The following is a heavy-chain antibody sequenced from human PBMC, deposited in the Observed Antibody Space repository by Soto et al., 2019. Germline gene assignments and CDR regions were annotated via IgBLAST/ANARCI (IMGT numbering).Heavy chain of an antibody. CDR1: GYSFTSYW. D-gene: IGHD2-2*01. Sequence: PGESLKISCKGSGYSFTSYWIGWVRQMPGKGLEWMGIIYPGDSDTRYSPSFQGQVIISADKSISTAYLQWSSLKASDTAMYYCARAEPYQLLIGVRLPFYYFDYWGQGTLVTVSS. J-gene: IGHJ4*02. V-gene: IGHV5-51*01. CDR2: IYPGDSDT. CDR3: ARAEPYQLLIGVRLPFYYFDY.